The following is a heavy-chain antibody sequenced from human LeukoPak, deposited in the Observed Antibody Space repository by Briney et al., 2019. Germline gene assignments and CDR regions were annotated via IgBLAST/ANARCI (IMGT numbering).Heavy chain of an antibody. CDR1: GYSFTSHG. D-gene: IGHD3-3*01. CDR2: ISAYNGNT. CDR3: ASRRVVGGSGYAFHI. J-gene: IGHJ3*02. V-gene: IGHV1-18*01. Sequence: ASVKVSCKASGYSFTSHGISWVRQAPGQGPEWMGWISAYNGNTNYAQKFQGRVTMTTETSTSTAYMELTSLRSDDTAVYYCASRRVVGGSGYAFHIWGQGTNVIVSS.